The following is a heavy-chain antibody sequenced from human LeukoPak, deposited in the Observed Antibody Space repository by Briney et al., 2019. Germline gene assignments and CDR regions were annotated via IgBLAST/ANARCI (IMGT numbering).Heavy chain of an antibody. V-gene: IGHV1-69*13. Sequence: GASVKVSCKASGGTFSSYAISWVRQAPGQGLEWMGGIIPIFGTANYAQKFQGRVTITADESTSTAYMELSSLRSEDTAVYYCARVPRYRYCSSTSCSGPFDYWGQGTLVTVSS. CDR1: GGTFSSYA. D-gene: IGHD2-2*01. CDR3: ARVPRYRYCSSTSCSGPFDY. CDR2: IIPIFGTA. J-gene: IGHJ4*02.